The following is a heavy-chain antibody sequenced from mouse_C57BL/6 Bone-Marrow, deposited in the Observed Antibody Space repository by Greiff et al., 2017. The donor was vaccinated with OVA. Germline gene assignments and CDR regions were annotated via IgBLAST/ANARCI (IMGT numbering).Heavy chain of an antibody. CDR1: GYTFTSYW. D-gene: IGHD2-2*01. CDR3: ARDLWLRREGFDY. CDR2: IDPSDSYT. Sequence: QVQLKQPGAELVMPGASVKLSCKASGYTFTSYWMHWVKQRPGQGLEWIGEIDPSDSYTNYNQKFKGKSTLTVDKSSSTAYMQLSSLTSEDSAVYYCARDLWLRREGFDYWGQGTTLTVSS. V-gene: IGHV1-69*01. J-gene: IGHJ2*01.